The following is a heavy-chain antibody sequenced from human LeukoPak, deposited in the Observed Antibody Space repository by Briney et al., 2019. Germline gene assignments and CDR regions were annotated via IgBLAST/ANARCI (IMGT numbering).Heavy chain of an antibody. V-gene: IGHV3-21*01. Sequence: GGSLRLSCAASGFTFSSYSMNWVRQAPGKGLEWVSSISSSSSYIYYADSVKGRFTISRDNAKNSLYLQMNSLRAEDTAVYYCARDTHNCTNGVCYNYFDYWGQGTLVTLSS. CDR2: ISSSSSYI. CDR3: ARDTHNCTNGVCYNYFDY. D-gene: IGHD2-8*01. CDR1: GFTFSSYS. J-gene: IGHJ4*02.